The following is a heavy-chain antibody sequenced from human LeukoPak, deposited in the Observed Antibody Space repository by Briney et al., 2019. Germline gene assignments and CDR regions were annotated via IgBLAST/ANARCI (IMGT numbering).Heavy chain of an antibody. CDR3: ARDLTTVTTPSGNY. Sequence: GASVKISCKASGGTFSSYAISWVRQAPGQGLEWMGRIIPILGIANYAQKFQGRVTITADKSTSTAYMELSSLRPEDTAVYYCARDLTTVTTPSGNYWGQGTLVTVSS. V-gene: IGHV1-69*04. J-gene: IGHJ4*02. D-gene: IGHD4-17*01. CDR1: GGTFSSYA. CDR2: IIPILGIA.